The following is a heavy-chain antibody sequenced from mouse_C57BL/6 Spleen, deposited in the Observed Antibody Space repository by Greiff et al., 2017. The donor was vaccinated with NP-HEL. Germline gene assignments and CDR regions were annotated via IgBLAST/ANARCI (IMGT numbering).Heavy chain of an antibody. CDR3: ARIYYDYDEDFLAFAY. CDR2: IYWDDDK. CDR1: GFSLSTSGMG. J-gene: IGHJ3*01. Sequence: QVTLKVSGPGILQSSQTLSLTCSFSGFSLSTSGMGVSWIRQPSGKGLEWLAHIYWDDDKRYNPSLKSRLTISKDTSRNQVFLKITSVDTADTATYYCARIYYDYDEDFLAFAYWGQGTLVTVSA. D-gene: IGHD2-4*01. V-gene: IGHV8-12*01.